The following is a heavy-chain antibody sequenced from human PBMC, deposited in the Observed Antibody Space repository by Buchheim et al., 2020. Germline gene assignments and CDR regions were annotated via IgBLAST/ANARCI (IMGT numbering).Heavy chain of an antibody. CDR2: VSSSSSYI. Sequence: EVQLVESGGGLVKPGGSLRLSCAASGFTFSSYSMNWVRQAPGKGLEWVSSVSSSSSYIYYADSVKGRFTISRDNAKNSRYLQMNSLRAEDTAVYYCARDSSGWFYYYYGMDVWGQGTT. V-gene: IGHV3-21*01. J-gene: IGHJ6*02. D-gene: IGHD6-19*01. CDR1: GFTFSSYS. CDR3: ARDSSGWFYYYYGMDV.